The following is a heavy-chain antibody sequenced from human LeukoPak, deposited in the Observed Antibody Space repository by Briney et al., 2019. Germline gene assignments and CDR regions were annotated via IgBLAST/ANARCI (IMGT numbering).Heavy chain of an antibody. D-gene: IGHD3-22*01. CDR1: GFTFSSYA. V-gene: IGHV3-30-3*01. CDR2: ISYDGSNK. CDR3: ARDPLEYYYDSSGYYSRAEYFQH. Sequence: GGSLRLSCAASGFTFSSYAMHWVRQAPGKGLEWVAVISYDGSNKYYADSVKGRFTISRDNSKNTLYLQMNSLRAEDTAVYYCARDPLEYYYDSSGYYSRAEYFQHWGQGTLVTVSS. J-gene: IGHJ1*01.